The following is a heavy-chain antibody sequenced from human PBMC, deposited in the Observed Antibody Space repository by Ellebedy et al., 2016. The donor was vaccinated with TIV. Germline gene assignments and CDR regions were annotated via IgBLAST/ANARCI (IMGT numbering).Heavy chain of an antibody. D-gene: IGHD6-19*01. CDR1: GFTFSDYY. CDR2: INHSGST. Sequence: GSLRLXCAASGFTFSDYYMSWIRQPPGKGLEWIGEINHSGSTNYNPSLKSRVTISVDTSKNQFSLKLSSVTAADTAVYYCARYSSGWTNYYYYYGMGVWGQGTTVTVSS. CDR3: ARYSSGWTNYYYYYGMGV. J-gene: IGHJ6*02. V-gene: IGHV4-34*01.